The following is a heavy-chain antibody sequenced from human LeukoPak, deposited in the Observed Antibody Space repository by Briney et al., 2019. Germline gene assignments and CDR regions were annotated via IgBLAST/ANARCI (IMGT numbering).Heavy chain of an antibody. CDR1: GFTFSSYR. D-gene: IGHD6-19*01. J-gene: IGHJ4*02. CDR2: IKQDGSEK. Sequence: PGGSLRLSCAVSGFTFSSYRMSWVRQAPGKGLEWVANIKQDGSEKYYLDSVKGRFTISRDNTKNSLYLQMNSLRAEDTAVYYCARDYSGWYYYWGQGTLVTVPS. CDR3: ARDYSGWYYY. V-gene: IGHV3-7*04.